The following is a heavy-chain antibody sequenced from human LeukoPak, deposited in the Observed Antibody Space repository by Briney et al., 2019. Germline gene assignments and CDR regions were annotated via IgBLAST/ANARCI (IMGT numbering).Heavy chain of an antibody. CDR3: ARGDWYSFDY. CDR2: ISSSGSSI. CDR1: GFTFSSYA. J-gene: IGHJ4*02. Sequence: GGSLRLSCAASGFTFSSYAMSWVRQAPGKGLEWVSYISSSGSSIYYADSVKGRFTISRDNAKNSLYMQMNSLRVEDTAVYYCARGDWYSFDYWGQGTLVTVSS. V-gene: IGHV3-48*04. D-gene: IGHD6-19*01.